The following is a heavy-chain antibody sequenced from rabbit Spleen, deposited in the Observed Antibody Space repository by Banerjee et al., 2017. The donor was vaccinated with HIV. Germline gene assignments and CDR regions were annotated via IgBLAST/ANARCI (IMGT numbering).Heavy chain of an antibody. V-gene: IGHV1S47*01. CDR3: ARDAGTYPYIDVYFSL. J-gene: IGHJ4*01. Sequence: EESGGGLVKPGASLTLTCKASGFSLSSRYWICWVRQAPGKGLEWIGCIYNGDGSTYYASWVNGRFTISRSTSLNTVTLQMTSLTAADTATYFCARDAGTYPYIDVYFSLWGQGTLVTVS. D-gene: IGHD4-2*01. CDR2: IYNGDGST. CDR1: GFSLSSRYW.